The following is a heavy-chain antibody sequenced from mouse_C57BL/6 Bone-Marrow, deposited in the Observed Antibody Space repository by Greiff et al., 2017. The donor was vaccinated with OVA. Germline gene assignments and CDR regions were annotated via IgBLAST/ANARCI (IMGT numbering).Heavy chain of an antibody. D-gene: IGHD5-1-1*01. J-gene: IGHJ2*01. CDR1: GYSITSGYY. V-gene: IGHV3-6*01. CDR3: AREGIPGYY. Sequence: EVKLQESGPGLVKPSQSLSLTCSVTGYSITSGYYWNWIRQFPGNKLEWMGYISYDGSNNYNPSLKNRISITRDTSKNQFFLKLNSVTTEDTATYYCAREGIPGYYWGQGTTLTVSS. CDR2: ISYDGSN.